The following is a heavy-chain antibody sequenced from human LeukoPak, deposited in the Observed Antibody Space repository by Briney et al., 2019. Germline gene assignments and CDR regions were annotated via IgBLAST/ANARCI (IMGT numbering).Heavy chain of an antibody. V-gene: IGHV4-30-2*01. CDR1: GGSISSGGYY. Sequence: SQTLSLTCTVSGGSISSGGYYWSWIRQPPGKGLEWIGYIYHSGSTYYNPSLKSRVTISVDRSKNQFSLKLSSVTAADTAVYYCARNSPLSYCSGGSCYPFFDYWGQGTLVTVSS. CDR2: IYHSGST. CDR3: ARNSPLSYCSGGSCYPFFDY. D-gene: IGHD2-15*01. J-gene: IGHJ4*02.